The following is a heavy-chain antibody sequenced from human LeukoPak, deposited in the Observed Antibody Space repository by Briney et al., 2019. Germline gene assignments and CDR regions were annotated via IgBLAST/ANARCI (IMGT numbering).Heavy chain of an antibody. V-gene: IGHV4-34*01. D-gene: IGHD1-14*01. J-gene: IGHJ3*02. CDR1: GGSFSGYY. Sequence: SETLSLTCAVYGGSFSGYYWSWIRQPPGKGLEWIGEINHSGSTNYNPSLKSRVTISVDTSKNQFSLKLSSVTAADTAVYYCARAVGAGASGKYDAFDIWAKGQWSPSLQ. CDR2: INHSGST. CDR3: ARAVGAGASGKYDAFDI.